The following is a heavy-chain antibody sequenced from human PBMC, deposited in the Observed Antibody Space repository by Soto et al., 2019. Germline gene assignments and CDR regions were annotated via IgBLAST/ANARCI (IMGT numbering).Heavy chain of an antibody. V-gene: IGHV1-8*02. D-gene: IGHD3-3*01. Sequence: QVQLVQSGAEVKKPGASVKVSCKASGYTFTNYDINWVRQAAGQGLEWMGWMNPNTGVTKTDYLEKLEGRVTMTGDVTTGTAYLEIYDLRSEDTAVYYCARGATADYSFWDNPRGGWLDSWGHGTLVTVSS. CDR3: ARGATADYSFWDNPRGGWLDS. J-gene: IGHJ5*01. CDR2: MNPNTGVTKT. CDR1: GYTFTNYD.